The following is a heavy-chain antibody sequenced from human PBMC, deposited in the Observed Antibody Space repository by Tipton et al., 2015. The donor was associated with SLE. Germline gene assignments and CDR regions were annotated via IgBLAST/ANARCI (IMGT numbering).Heavy chain of an antibody. CDR2: IYNVGST. V-gene: IGHV3-53*01. Sequence: SLRLSCAASGFTVKSNYMNWVRQAPGKGLEWLSIIYNVGSTYYADSVKGRFTISRDTSKNILYLQMSSLRAEDTAVYYCAKGDYFDSWGQGTLVTVSS. CDR3: AKGDYFDS. J-gene: IGHJ4*02. CDR1: GFTVKSNY.